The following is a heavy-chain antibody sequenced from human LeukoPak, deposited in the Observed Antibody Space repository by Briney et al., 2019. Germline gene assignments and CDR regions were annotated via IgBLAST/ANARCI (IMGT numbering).Heavy chain of an antibody. V-gene: IGHV1-2*02. D-gene: IGHD3-10*01. CDR2: INPNSGGT. Sequence: ASVKVSCKASGYTFTAYYMHWVRQAPGQGLEWMGWINPNSGGTNYAQKFQGRATMTRDTSISTAYMELSRLRSDDTAVYYCARFTMVRGVKTFDYWGQGTLVTVSS. CDR1: GYTFTAYY. CDR3: ARFTMVRGVKTFDY. J-gene: IGHJ4*02.